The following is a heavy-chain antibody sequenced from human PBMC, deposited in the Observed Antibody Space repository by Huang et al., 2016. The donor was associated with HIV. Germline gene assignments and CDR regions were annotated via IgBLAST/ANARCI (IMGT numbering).Heavy chain of an antibody. CDR2: ASFFKTP. CDR3: ARTGTRDQIIDF. V-gene: IGHV4-39*01. J-gene: IGHJ4*02. CDR1: GASLSSSPYH. D-gene: IGHD1-1*01. Sequence: QVQLRESGPGLVEPSETLSLTCTVSGASLSSSPYHWGWIRQPPRKGLEWLGTASFFKTPYYNPALEGRFTISVDASKNQFSLRLPAVTAADTAVYYCARTGTRDQIIDFWGQGTLVTVSS.